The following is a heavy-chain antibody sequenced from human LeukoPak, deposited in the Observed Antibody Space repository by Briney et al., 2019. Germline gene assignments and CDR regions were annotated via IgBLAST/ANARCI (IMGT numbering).Heavy chain of an antibody. J-gene: IGHJ4*02. CDR1: GFTFSSYS. CDR3: ARGPNSSGYYSHPFDY. V-gene: IGHV3-48*01. CDR2: IRSSSSTI. D-gene: IGHD3-22*01. Sequence: GGSLRLSCAASGFTFSSYSMNWVRQAPGKGLEWVSYIRSSSSTIYYADSVKGRFTISRDNAKNSLYLQMNSLRAEDTAVYYCARGPNSSGYYSHPFDYWGQGTLVTVSS.